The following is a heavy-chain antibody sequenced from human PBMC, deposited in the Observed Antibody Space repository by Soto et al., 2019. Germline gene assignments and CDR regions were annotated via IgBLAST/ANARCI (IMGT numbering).Heavy chain of an antibody. V-gene: IGHV3-33*01. CDR3: ARDKGVVVPEFDY. D-gene: IGHD3-10*01. CDR1: GYSFSGYG. J-gene: IGHJ4*02. CDR2: IWYDGSRQ. Sequence: QVQLVESGGGVVEPGRSLGLSCSASGYSFSGYGMHWVRQAPGKGPEWVAVIWYDGSRQEYADSVKGRFTISRDDSKNTLHLQMNSLTAEDTAMYYCARDKGVVVPEFDYWGQGTLVTVSS.